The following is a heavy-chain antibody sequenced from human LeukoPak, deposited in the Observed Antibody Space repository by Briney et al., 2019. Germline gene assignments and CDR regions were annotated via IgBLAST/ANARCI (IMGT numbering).Heavy chain of an antibody. V-gene: IGHV7-4-1*02. J-gene: IGHJ1*01. CDR2: INTNTGNP. D-gene: IGHD1-7*01. CDR1: GYIFDIYA. Sequence: ASVKVSCKASGYIFDIYAMIWVRQAPGQGLELMGWINTNTGNPTYAQGFTGRLVFSLDTSVSTAYLQISSLKAEDTAVYYCARDYTVTLGTTTYFQHWGQGTLVTVSS. CDR3: ARDYTVTLGTTTYFQH.